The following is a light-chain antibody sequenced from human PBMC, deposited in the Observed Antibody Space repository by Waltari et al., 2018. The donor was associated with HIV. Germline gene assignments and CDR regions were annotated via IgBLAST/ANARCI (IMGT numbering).Light chain of an antibody. CDR3: AAWDDTLTVV. Sequence: QSVLTQPPSASGTPGQSVTISCSGTSSNSGTTYVYWYQQFPGTAPKLLIYRNNKRPSGVPDRFSGSKSGTSASLDISGLRSDDEAEYYCAAWDDTLTVVFGGGTKLTVL. V-gene: IGLV1-47*01. J-gene: IGLJ2*01. CDR2: RNN. CDR1: SSNSGTTY.